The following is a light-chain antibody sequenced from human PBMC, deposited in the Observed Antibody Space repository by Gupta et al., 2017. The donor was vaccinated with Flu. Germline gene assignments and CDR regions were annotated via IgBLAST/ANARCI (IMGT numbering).Light chain of an antibody. CDR2: TNT. J-gene: IGLJ1*01. CDR3: AAWDDALSGAV. Sequence: TAPKLVIATNTQRPSGFPDRFSGSKSGTSAYLAISGLRSVDEADYYCAAWDDALSGAVVGTGTTVTV. V-gene: IGLV1-47*01.